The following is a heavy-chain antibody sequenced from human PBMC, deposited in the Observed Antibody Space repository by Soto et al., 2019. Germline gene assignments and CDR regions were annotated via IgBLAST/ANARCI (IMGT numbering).Heavy chain of an antibody. D-gene: IGHD3-10*01. CDR3: ARQGGEYNTMSDY. CDR2: IYPGDSDA. J-gene: IGHJ4*02. Sequence: PGESLKISCKGSGYTFSKYWIGWVRQTPGKGLEWMGMIYPGDSDARYSPSFEGQVTFSVDKSINTAYLQWNSLKASDTAMNYCARQGGEYNTMSDYWGQGTLVTVSS. CDR1: GYTFSKYW. V-gene: IGHV5-51*01.